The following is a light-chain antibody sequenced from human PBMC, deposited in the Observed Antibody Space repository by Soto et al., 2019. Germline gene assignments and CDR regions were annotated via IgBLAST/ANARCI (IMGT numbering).Light chain of an antibody. V-gene: IGLV1-40*01. CDR2: ANR. CDR1: SSNIGAGYV. Sequence: QSVLTQPPSVSGAPWEKVTVSCTGSSSNIGAGYVVNWYQQLPGAAPKLLIFANRYRPSGVPDRFSGSKSGTSASLVITWLQAEDEADYYCQSYDSSLSEYVFGPGTKLTVL. CDR3: QSYDSSLSEYV. J-gene: IGLJ1*01.